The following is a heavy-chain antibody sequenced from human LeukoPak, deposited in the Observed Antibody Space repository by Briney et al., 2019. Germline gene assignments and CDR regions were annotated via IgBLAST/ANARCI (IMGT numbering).Heavy chain of an antibody. CDR1: GYSISSGHY. D-gene: IGHD3-3*01. V-gene: IGHV4-38-2*02. J-gene: IGHJ4*02. CDR3: AREADGVFGVVKAIEY. CDR2: IYHSGTT. Sequence: SETLSLTCSVSGYSISSGHYWGWIRQPPGKGLEWIGTIYHSGTTYFNPSLKSRVTISVDISKNQFSLKLSSVTAADTAVYYCAREADGVFGVVKAIEYWGQGTLVTVSS.